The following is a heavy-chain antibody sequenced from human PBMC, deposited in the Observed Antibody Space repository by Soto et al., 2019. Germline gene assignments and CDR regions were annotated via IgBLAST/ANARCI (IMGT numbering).Heavy chain of an antibody. CDR2: IIPIFGTA. CDR1: GGTLTTYV. J-gene: IGHJ4*02. CDR3: ARAIPESHFDY. V-gene: IGHV1-69*01. Sequence: QVQLVQSGAEVKKPGSSVKVSCRLSGGTLTTYVTSWCEQPPEQGFEWMGGIIPIFGTANYAQKFQGRVTITADESTSTAYMELSSLRSEDTAVYYCARAIPESHFDYWGQGTLVTVSS.